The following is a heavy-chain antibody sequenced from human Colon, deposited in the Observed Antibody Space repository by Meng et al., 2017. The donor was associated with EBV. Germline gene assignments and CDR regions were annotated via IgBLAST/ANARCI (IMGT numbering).Heavy chain of an antibody. Sequence: LLQQLGPGILKPSEHLSLTCTCNGGSFSGYVWSWVRQPPGKGMEWIGEVSHPGSANYNPSLKSRVTISVDASEKQFSLRLTSVTAADSAVYYCARVPTTGYKDHWGQGTLVTVSS. J-gene: IGHJ4*02. CDR1: GGSFSGYV. V-gene: IGHV4-34*01. CDR3: ARVPTTGYKDH. CDR2: VSHPGSA. D-gene: IGHD3-9*01.